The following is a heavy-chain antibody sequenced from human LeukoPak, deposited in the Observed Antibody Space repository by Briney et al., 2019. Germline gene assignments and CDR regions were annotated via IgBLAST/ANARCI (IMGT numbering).Heavy chain of an antibody. V-gene: IGHV4-38-2*01. Sequence: SETLSLTCDVSGYSISSGYYWGWIRQPPGKGLEWIGSIYHRGSSYYNPSLKSRVTISMDRSKNQFSLQLKSLTAADTAVYYCATWNNGYNFNYWGQGTLVTVSS. CDR2: IYHRGSS. D-gene: IGHD5-24*01. CDR1: GYSISSGYY. CDR3: ATWNNGYNFNY. J-gene: IGHJ4*02.